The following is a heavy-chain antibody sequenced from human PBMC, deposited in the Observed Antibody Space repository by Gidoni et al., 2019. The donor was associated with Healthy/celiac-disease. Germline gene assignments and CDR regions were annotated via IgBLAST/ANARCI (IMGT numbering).Heavy chain of an antibody. CDR1: GGSFSGYY. CDR3: ARAARYFDWSEGV. D-gene: IGHD3-9*01. CDR2: INHSGST. Sequence: QVQLQQWGAGLLKPSETLSLTCAVYGGSFSGYYWSWIRQPPGKGLEWIGEINHSGSTNYNPSLKSRVTISVDTSKNQFSLKLSSVTAADTAVYYCARAARYFDWSEGVWGQGTTVTVSS. J-gene: IGHJ6*02. V-gene: IGHV4-34*01.